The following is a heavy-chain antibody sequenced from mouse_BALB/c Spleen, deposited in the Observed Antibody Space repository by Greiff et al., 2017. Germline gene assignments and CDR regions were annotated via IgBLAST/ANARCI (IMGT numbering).Heavy chain of an antibody. CDR1: GYTFTDYE. CDR2: IDPETGGT. J-gene: IGHJ3*01. CDR3: TRSYSPFAY. Sequence: VQLQQSGAELVRPGASVTLSCKASGYTFTDYEMHWVKQTPVHGLEWIGAIDPETGGTAYNQKFKGKATLTADKSSSTAYMELRSLTSEDSAVYYCTRSYSPFAYWGQGTLVTVSA. V-gene: IGHV1-15*01.